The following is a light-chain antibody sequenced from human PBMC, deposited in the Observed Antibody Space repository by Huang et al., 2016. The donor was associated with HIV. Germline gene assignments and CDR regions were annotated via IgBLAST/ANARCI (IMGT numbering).Light chain of an antibody. Sequence: EIMLTQSSATLSVSPGERATLSCRASQSISTNLAWYQHKPGLAPRLLSYSASTRATGIPARFSGSGSGTEFTLSLSSLQSEDFAVYYCQQGETFGQGTKLEIK. CDR2: SAS. CDR1: QSISTN. V-gene: IGKV3-15*01. J-gene: IGKJ2*01. CDR3: QQGET.